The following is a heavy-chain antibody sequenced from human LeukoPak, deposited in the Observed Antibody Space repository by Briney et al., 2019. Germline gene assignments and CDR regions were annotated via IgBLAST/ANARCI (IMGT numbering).Heavy chain of an antibody. V-gene: IGHV3-30-3*01. Sequence: QPGRSLRLSCAASGFTFSNYAMHWVRQAPGKGLEWVAVISYDGSNKYYADSVKGRFTISRDNSKNTLYLQMNSLKAEDAAVFYCARDLYSSTRNSYFDYWGQGTLVTVSS. CDR2: ISYDGSNK. CDR3: ARDLYSSTRNSYFDY. D-gene: IGHD6-13*01. CDR1: GFTFSNYA. J-gene: IGHJ4*02.